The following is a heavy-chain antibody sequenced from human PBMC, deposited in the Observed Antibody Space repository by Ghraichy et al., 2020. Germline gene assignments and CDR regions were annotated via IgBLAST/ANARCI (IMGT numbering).Heavy chain of an antibody. CDR1: GFTFRSYA. CDR2: ISGSGGNI. J-gene: IGHJ4*02. CDR3: AKDRTSYYASGRGGFDS. V-gene: IGHV3-23*01. D-gene: IGHD3-10*01. Sequence: GGSLRLSCAASGFTFRSYAMNWVRQAPGTGLEWVAAISGSGGNIYYADSVKGQFTISRDNSKNTLYLQMNSLTADDTAVYYCAKDRTSYYASGRGGFDSWDQGTLVTVSS.